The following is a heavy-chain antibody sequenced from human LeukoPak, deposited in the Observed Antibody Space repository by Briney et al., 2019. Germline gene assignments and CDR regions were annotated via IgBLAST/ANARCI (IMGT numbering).Heavy chain of an antibody. V-gene: IGHV1-2*02. J-gene: IGHJ6*02. CDR2: INPNSGGT. CDR3: ARVLLDDYGDYVYYYYGMDV. CDR1: GYTFTSYG. D-gene: IGHD4-17*01. Sequence: ASVKVSCKASGYTFTSYGISWVRQAPGQGLEWMGWINPNSGGTNYAQKFQGRVTMTRDTSISTAYMELSRLRSDDTAVYYCARVLLDDYGDYVYYYYGMDVWGQGTTVTVSS.